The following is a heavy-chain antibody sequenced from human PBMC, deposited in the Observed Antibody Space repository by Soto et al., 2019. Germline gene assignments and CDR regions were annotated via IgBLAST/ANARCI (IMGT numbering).Heavy chain of an antibody. D-gene: IGHD3-16*02. V-gene: IGHV3-30-3*01. CDR2: ISYDGSNK. CDR3: ATVRGYRQDFDAYDV. J-gene: IGHJ3*01. CDR1: GFSFSNYA. Sequence: QVQLVESGGGVVQPGRSLRPSCVAAGFSFSNYAMHWGRQAPGKGLEGVAVISYDGSNKYYADSVKGRFTLSRDNSKNTLDLQMKNLRTADTAVYYCATVRGYRQDFDAYDVWGQGTMVTVSS.